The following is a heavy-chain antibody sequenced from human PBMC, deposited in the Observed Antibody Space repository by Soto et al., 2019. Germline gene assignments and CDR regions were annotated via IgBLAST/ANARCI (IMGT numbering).Heavy chain of an antibody. Sequence: QVQLVESGGGVVQPGRSLRLSCAASGFTFSSYGMHWVRQAPGKGLEWVAVIWYDGSNKYYADSVKGRFTISRDNSKNTLYLQMNSLRAEDTAVYYCARDEVVRAFDIWGQGTMATVSS. J-gene: IGHJ3*02. D-gene: IGHD2-15*01. CDR2: IWYDGSNK. CDR3: ARDEVVRAFDI. CDR1: GFTFSSYG. V-gene: IGHV3-33*01.